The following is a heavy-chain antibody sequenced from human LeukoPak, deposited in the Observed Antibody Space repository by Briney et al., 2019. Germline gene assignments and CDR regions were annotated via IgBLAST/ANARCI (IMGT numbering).Heavy chain of an antibody. CDR3: ARRPKLRHFDY. CDR2: INHSGST. Sequence: SETLSLTCAVYGGSFSGYYWSWIRQPPGKGLEWIGEINHSGSTNYNPSLKSRVTISVDTSKNQFSLKLSSVTAAGTAVYYCARRPKLRHFDYWGQGTLVTVSS. CDR1: GGSFSGYY. V-gene: IGHV4-34*01. J-gene: IGHJ4*02. D-gene: IGHD3-10*01.